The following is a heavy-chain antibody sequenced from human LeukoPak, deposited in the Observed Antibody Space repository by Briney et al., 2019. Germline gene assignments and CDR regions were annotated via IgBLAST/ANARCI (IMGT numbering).Heavy chain of an antibody. CDR3: AKDLIIYSSSRRAFDY. J-gene: IGHJ4*02. D-gene: IGHD6-13*01. V-gene: IGHV3-21*04. CDR2: ISTSSSYI. Sequence: GGSLRLSCAASGFTLSTYNMKWVRQAPRKGLEWVSSISTSSSYIYYADSVKGRFTISRDNSKNTLYLQMNSLRAEDTAVYYCAKDLIIYSSSRRAFDYWGQGTLVTVSS. CDR1: GFTLSTYN.